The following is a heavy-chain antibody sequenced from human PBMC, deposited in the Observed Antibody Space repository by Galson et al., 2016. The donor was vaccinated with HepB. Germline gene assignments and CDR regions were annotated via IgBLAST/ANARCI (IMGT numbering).Heavy chain of an antibody. Sequence: SLRLSCAASGFTVRYNYITWVRQPPGKGLEWVSLIYSAGKTYYADSVKGRFTISRDHSKNTVYLQMNSLRADDTAMYYCANIGAFNIWGQGTMVTVSS. CDR2: IYSAGKT. J-gene: IGHJ3*02. CDR1: GFTVRYNY. CDR3: ANIGAFNI. V-gene: IGHV3-53*01.